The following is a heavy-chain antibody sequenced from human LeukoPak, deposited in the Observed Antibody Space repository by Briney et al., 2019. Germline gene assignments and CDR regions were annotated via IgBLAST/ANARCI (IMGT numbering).Heavy chain of an antibody. Sequence: GGSLRLSCAASAFIFSTNNMNWVRQAPGKGLEWVSSIINSSTYISYADSAKGGFTNSRDNAKNSLYLQMNSLRAEDTAVYYCARDPYSGGYGDYYDYYMHLWGRGTRVTIPS. D-gene: IGHD1-26*01. CDR2: IINSSTYI. J-gene: IGHJ6*03. CDR1: AFIFSTNN. V-gene: IGHV3-21*01. CDR3: ARDPYSGGYGDYYDYYMHL.